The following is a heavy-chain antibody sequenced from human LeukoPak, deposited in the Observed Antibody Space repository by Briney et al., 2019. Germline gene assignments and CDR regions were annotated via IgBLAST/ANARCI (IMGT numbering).Heavy chain of an antibody. V-gene: IGHV5-51*01. J-gene: IGHJ3*02. CDR1: GYSFTSYW. D-gene: IGHD3-3*01. CDR2: IYPGDSDT. Sequence: GESLKISCKGSGYSFTSYWIGWVRQMPGKGLEWMGIIYPGDSDTRYSPSFQGQVTISADKSISTAYLQWSSLKASDTAMYYCARPRVLRFLEWPQELGPDAFDIWGQGTMVTVSS. CDR3: ARPRVLRFLEWPQELGPDAFDI.